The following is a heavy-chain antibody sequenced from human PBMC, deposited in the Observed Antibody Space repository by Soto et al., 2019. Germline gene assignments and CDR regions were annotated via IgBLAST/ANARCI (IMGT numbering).Heavy chain of an antibody. D-gene: IGHD3-16*01. CDR2: ISGSGGST. J-gene: IGHJ4*02. CDR1: GFTFSSYA. CDR3: AKDRGQMGAIFDY. V-gene: IGHV3-23*01. Sequence: EVQLLESGGGVVQPGGSLRLSCAASGFTFSSYAMSWVRQAPGKGLEWVSAISGSGGSTYYADSVKGRFTISRDNSKNTRYLQMNSLRAEDTAVYYCAKDRGQMGAIFDYWGQGALVTVSS.